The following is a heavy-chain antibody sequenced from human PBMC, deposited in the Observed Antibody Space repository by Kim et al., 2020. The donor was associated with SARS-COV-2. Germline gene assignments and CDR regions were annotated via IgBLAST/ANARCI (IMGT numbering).Heavy chain of an antibody. V-gene: IGHV3-13*01. D-gene: IGHD3-10*01. Sequence: GGSLRLSCAASGFTFSSYDMHWVRQASGKGLEWVSAIGTAGDTPYAGSVKGRFTISRENAKNSLYLQMNSLRDGDTAVYFCVRDPSGWGMDVWGQGTTVIVSS. CDR3: VRDPSGWGMDV. CDR2: IGTAGDT. J-gene: IGHJ6*02. CDR1: GFTFSSYD.